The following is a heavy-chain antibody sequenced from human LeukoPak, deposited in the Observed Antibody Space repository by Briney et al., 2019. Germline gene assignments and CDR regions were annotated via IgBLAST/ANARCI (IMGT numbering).Heavy chain of an antibody. CDR2: MYMSGST. Sequence: PSETLSLTCSVSDDSISDYYYSWIRQPAGKGLEWIGRMYMSGSTKYNPSLRSRVTMSIDTSKNQFSLKLSSVTAADTAVYYCARDRGSSYGGRFGPWGQGILVTVSS. J-gene: IGHJ5*02. V-gene: IGHV4-4*07. CDR1: DDSISDYY. D-gene: IGHD5-18*01. CDR3: ARDRGSSYGGRFGP.